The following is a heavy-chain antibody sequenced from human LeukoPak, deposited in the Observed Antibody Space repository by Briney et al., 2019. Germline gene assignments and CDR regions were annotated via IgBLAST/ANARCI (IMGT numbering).Heavy chain of an antibody. D-gene: IGHD5-24*01. CDR2: ISPYNGDT. V-gene: IGHV1-18*01. Sequence: ASVKVSFKASGYSFTSYGITWVRQAPGQRLEWMGWISPYNGDTNYAQNFQGRVTMTTDTSTSTAYMELRSLRSDDTAVYFCGRVEMASVKDYWGQGTLVTVSS. CDR3: GRVEMASVKDY. CDR1: GYSFTSYG. J-gene: IGHJ4*02.